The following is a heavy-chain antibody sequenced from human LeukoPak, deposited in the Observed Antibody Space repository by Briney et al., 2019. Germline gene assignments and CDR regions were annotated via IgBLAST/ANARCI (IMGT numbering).Heavy chain of an antibody. D-gene: IGHD1-26*01. V-gene: IGHV3-20*04. CDR3: ARGSTRKRRVGATTPFFDY. CDR2: INWNGGST. J-gene: IGHJ4*02. Sequence: GGSLRLSCAASGFTFDDYGMSWVRHAPGKGLEWVSGINWNGGSTGYADSVKGRFTISRDNAKNSLYLQMNSLRAEDTAVYYCARGSTRKRRVGATTPFFDYWGQGTLVTVSS. CDR1: GFTFDDYG.